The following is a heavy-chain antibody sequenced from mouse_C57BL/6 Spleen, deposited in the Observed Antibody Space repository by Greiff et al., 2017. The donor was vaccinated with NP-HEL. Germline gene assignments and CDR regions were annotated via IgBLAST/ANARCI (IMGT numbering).Heavy chain of an antibody. V-gene: IGHV5-17*01. J-gene: IGHJ3*01. CDR1: GFTFSDYG. CDR2: ISSGRSTI. D-gene: IGHD1-1*01. CDR3: ARRGPLYYGSSYGFAY. Sequence: EVMLVESEGGLVKPGGSLKLSCAASGFTFSDYGMHWVRQAPEKGLEWVAYISSGRSTIYYADTVKGRVTISRDNAKNPLFLQMTSLRSEDTAMYYCARRGPLYYGSSYGFAYWGQGTLVTVAA.